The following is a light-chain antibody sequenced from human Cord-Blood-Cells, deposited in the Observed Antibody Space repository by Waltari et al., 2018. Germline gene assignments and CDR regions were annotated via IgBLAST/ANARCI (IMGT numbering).Light chain of an antibody. CDR2: EGS. Sequence: QSALTQPASVSGSPGQSITISCTGTSSASGSYNLFYWYQQHPGKAPKLMIYEGSKRPSGVSNRFSGSKSGNTASLTISGLQAEDEADYYCCSYAGSSTFYVFGTGTKVTVL. V-gene: IGLV2-23*01. CDR3: CSYAGSSTFYV. J-gene: IGLJ1*01. CDR1: SSASGSYNL.